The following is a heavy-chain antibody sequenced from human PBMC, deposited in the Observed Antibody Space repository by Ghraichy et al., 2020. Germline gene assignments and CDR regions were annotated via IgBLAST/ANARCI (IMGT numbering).Heavy chain of an antibody. D-gene: IGHD2-2*01. CDR3: ASYSPVATRYYYYGMDV. CDR2: INDSGST. V-gene: IGHV4-34*01. CDR1: GGSFSGYY. Sequence: SETLSLTCAVYGGSFSGYYWTWIRQPPGKGLEWIGEINDSGSTNYNPSLKSRLTISLDTPKNQFSLKLTSVTAADTAVYYCASYSPVATRYYYYGMDVWGQGTTVTVSS. J-gene: IGHJ6*02.